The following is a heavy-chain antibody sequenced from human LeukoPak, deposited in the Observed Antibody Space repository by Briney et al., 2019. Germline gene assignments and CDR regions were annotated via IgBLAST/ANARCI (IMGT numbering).Heavy chain of an antibody. Sequence: PGGSLRLSCAAPGFTFSSYAMSWVRQAPGKGLEWVSAISGSGGSTYYADSVKGRFTISRDNSKNTLYLQMNSLRAEDTAVYYCAKDLVLVGGYYFDYWGQGTLVTVSS. V-gene: IGHV3-23*01. CDR2: ISGSGGST. J-gene: IGHJ4*02. CDR1: GFTFSSYA. D-gene: IGHD2-8*01. CDR3: AKDLVLVGGYYFDY.